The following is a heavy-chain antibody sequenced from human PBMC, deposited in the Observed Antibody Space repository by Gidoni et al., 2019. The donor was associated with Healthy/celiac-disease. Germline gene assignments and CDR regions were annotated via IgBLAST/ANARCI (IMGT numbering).Heavy chain of an antibody. CDR1: RFTFSSYS. Sequence: EVQLVESGGGLVQPGGSLRLSCAASRFTFSSYSMNWVRQAPGKGLEWVSYISSSSRTIYYADSVKGRFTISRDNAKNSLYLQMNSLRAEDTAVYYCARDGYDILTGYYVIFDYWGQGTLVTVSS. CDR2: ISSSSRTI. V-gene: IGHV3-48*04. D-gene: IGHD3-9*01. CDR3: ARDGYDILTGYYVIFDY. J-gene: IGHJ4*02.